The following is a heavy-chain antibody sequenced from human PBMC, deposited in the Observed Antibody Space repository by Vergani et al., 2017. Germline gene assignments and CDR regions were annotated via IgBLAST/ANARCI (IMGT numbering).Heavy chain of an antibody. D-gene: IGHD2/OR15-2a*01. CDR2: SYYRGST. CDR1: GGSISSSSYY. Sequence: QLQLQESGPGLVKPSETLSLTCTVSGGSISSSSYYWGWIRQPPGKGLEWIGSSYYRGSTYYNPSLKSRVTISVDTSKNSLYLQMNSLRAEDTAVYYCARELLSWFDPWGQGTLVTVSS. CDR3: ARELLSWFDP. J-gene: IGHJ5*02. V-gene: IGHV4-39*07.